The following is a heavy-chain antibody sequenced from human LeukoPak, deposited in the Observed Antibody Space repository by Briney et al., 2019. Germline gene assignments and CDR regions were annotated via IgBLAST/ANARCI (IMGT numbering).Heavy chain of an antibody. CDR3: ARSGYSGYVPDY. CDR1: GGSISSYY. CDR2: IYYSGST. D-gene: IGHD5-12*01. J-gene: IGHJ4*02. Sequence: SETLSLTCTVSGGSISSYYWSWIRQPPGKGLEWIGYIYYSGSTNYNPSLKSRVTISVDTSKNQFSLKLSSVTAADTAVYYCARSGYSGYVPDYWGQGTLVTVSS. V-gene: IGHV4-59*01.